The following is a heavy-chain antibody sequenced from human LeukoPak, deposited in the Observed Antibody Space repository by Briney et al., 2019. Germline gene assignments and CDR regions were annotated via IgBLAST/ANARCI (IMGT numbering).Heavy chain of an antibody. CDR1: GFTFSSYA. V-gene: IGHV3-23*01. Sequence: TGGSLRLSCAASGFTFSSYAMSWVRQAPGKGLEWVSAISGSGGSTYYADSVKGRFTISRDNPKNTLYLQMNSLRAEDTAVYYCAKFGGNSASYWYFDLWGRGTLVTVSS. CDR3: AKFGGNSASYWYFDL. D-gene: IGHD4-23*01. CDR2: ISGSGGST. J-gene: IGHJ2*01.